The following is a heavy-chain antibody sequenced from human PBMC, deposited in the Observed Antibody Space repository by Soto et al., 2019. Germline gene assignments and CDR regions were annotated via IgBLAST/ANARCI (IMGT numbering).Heavy chain of an antibody. D-gene: IGHD3-3*01. J-gene: IGHJ3*02. V-gene: IGHV1-2*02. CDR3: ARGGGVGVAGSAAFDM. Sequence: QLHLVQSGAVVKKPGASVTVSCSASGYPVTAYYMHWVRQAPGRGLEWMGGINPATGAAKYTQTFQGRVTMTRDTSTSTLFMELRGLTSEETAVFYCARGGGVGVAGSAAFDMWGQGTLVTVSS. CDR1: GYPVTAYY. CDR2: INPATGAA.